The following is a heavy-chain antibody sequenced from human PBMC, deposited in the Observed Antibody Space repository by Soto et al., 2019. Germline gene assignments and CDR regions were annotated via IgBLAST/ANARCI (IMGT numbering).Heavy chain of an antibody. CDR3: ARDLLYDLPFWAYYYYDMDV. CDR2: IYSGGST. Sequence: EVQLVESGGGLVQPGGSLRLSCAASGFTVSSNYMSWVRQAPGKGLEWVSVIYSGGSTYYADSVKGRCTISRDNSKNTLYLHMKSLIAEDKAVYYCARDLLYDLPFWAYYYYDMDVWGKGTTVTVSS. V-gene: IGHV3-66*01. D-gene: IGHD3-3*01. J-gene: IGHJ6*03. CDR1: GFTVSSNY.